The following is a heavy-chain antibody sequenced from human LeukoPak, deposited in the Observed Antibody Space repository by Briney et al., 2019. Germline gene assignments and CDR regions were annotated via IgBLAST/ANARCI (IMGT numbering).Heavy chain of an antibody. D-gene: IGHD3-3*01. Sequence: SVKVSCKASGGTFSSYTISWVRQAPGQGLEWMGRIIPILGIANYAQKFQGRVTITADKSTSTAYMELSSLRSEDTAVYYCASPFWSGNNWFDPWGQGTLVTVSS. J-gene: IGHJ5*02. CDR1: GGTFSSYT. V-gene: IGHV1-69*02. CDR2: IIPILGIA. CDR3: ASPFWSGNNWFDP.